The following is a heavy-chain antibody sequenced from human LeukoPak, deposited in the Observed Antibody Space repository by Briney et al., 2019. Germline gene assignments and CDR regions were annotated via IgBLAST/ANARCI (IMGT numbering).Heavy chain of an antibody. CDR3: ARDIVSGSGSLDY. V-gene: IGHV3-74*01. CDR2: VKSDGSNP. CDR1: RFSFSNYW. D-gene: IGHD3-10*01. J-gene: IGHJ4*02. Sequence: GGSLRLSCAASRFSFSNYWMHWVRQAPGKGLAWVSRVKSDGSNPSYADSVKGRFTISRDNAENMLYLQMNTLGAEDTAVYYCARDIVSGSGSLDYWGQGTLVTVSS.